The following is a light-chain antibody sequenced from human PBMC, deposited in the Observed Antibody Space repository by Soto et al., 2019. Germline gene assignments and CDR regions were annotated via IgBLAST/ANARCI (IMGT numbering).Light chain of an antibody. CDR3: QQYSIWRR. Sequence: EIVMTQSTATLSLAAGERVTLSCSASERVSTNLAWYQQKAGQAPRLLIYAASTRATGIPARFSGSGSGTEFTLTIISLQSEDFAVYYCQQYSIWRRSGQGAKADI. CDR1: ERVSTN. CDR2: AAS. V-gene: IGKV3-15*01. J-gene: IGKJ1*01.